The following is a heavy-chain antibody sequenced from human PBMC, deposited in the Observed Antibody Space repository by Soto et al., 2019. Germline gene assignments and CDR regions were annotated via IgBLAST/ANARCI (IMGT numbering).Heavy chain of an antibody. Sequence: EVQLLESGGSLEQPGGSLRLSCAASGFIFSNYAMTWVRQAPGKGPEWVSHISVSGGTTHYADAVTGRFTISRDNSKNTLYLQMSSLRAEDTAVYHCAKSHRLCNHNGCGAFDIWGQGTMVTVSS. J-gene: IGHJ3*02. CDR2: ISVSGGTT. CDR1: GFIFSNYA. V-gene: IGHV3-23*01. CDR3: AKSHRLCNHNGCGAFDI. D-gene: IGHD5-12*01.